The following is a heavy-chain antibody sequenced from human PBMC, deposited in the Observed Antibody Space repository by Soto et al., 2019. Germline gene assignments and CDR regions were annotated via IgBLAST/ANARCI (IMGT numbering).Heavy chain of an antibody. CDR2: ISGTGVPT. D-gene: IGHD2-2*01. CDR3: AKSFCSSSSCFFLWVDP. V-gene: IGHV3-23*01. J-gene: IGHJ5*02. CDR1: GFDFSNYA. Sequence: PWGSLRLSCAASGFDFSNYAMSWVRRAPGKGLECISLISGTGVPTLYAESVKGRFSVSRDNSKDTLFLEMNNLRVDDTAMYYCAKSFCSSSSCFFLWVDPWGPGTLVTVSS.